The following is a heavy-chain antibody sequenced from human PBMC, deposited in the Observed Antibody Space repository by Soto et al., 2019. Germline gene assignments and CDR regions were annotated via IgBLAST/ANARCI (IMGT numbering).Heavy chain of an antibody. CDR3: ARDRYYDSSGYFFGFDY. D-gene: IGHD3-22*01. CDR2: IYYSGST. V-gene: IGHV4-61*01. Sequence: SETLSLTCTVSGGSVSSGSYYWSWIRQPPGKGLEWIGYIYYSGSTNYNPSLKSRVTISVNTSKNQFSLKLSSVTAADTAVYYCARDRYYDSSGYFFGFDYWGQGTLVTVSS. J-gene: IGHJ4*02. CDR1: GGSVSSGSYY.